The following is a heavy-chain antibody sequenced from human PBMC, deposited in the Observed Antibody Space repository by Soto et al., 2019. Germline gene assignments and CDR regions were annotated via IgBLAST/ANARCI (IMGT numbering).Heavy chain of an antibody. J-gene: IGHJ4*02. CDR1: WYKFTTYW. CDR2: IYPDDSDS. CDR3: VATYGDYLDY. D-gene: IGHD4-17*01. V-gene: IGHV5-51*01. Sequence: PGESLKTPRKGRWYKFTTYWLGWVRQMPGKGLEWMAIIYPDDSDSRYRPSFQGQVTISADKSISTAYLQWSSLKAADTAIYYCVATYGDYLDYWGQGTLVTVSS.